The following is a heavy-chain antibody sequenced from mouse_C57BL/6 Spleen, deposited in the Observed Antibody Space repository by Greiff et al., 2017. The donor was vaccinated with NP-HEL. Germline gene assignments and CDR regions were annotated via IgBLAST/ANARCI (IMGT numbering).Heavy chain of an antibody. J-gene: IGHJ3*01. D-gene: IGHD4-1*01. CDR2: IYPGDGDT. CDR1: GYAFSSSW. CDR3: ARESELGPYPFAY. Sequence: QVQLQQSGPELVKPGASVKISCKASGYAFSSSWMNWVKQRPGKGLEWIGRIYPGDGDTNYNGKFKGKATLTADKSSSTAYMQLSSLTSEDSAVYFCARESELGPYPFAYWGQGTLVTVSA. V-gene: IGHV1-82*01.